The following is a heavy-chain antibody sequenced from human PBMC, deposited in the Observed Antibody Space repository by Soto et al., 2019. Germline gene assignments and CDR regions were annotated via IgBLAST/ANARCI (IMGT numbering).Heavy chain of an antibody. CDR2: IIPILGIA. V-gene: IGHV1-69*02. CDR1: GGTFSSYT. J-gene: IGHJ4*02. Sequence: ASVKVSCKASGGTFSSYTISWVRQAPGQGLEWMGRIIPILGIANYAQKFQGRVTITRDTSASTAYMELSSLRSEDTAVYYCARSIVVVTALDYWGQGTLVTVS. D-gene: IGHD2-21*02. CDR3: ARSIVVVTALDY.